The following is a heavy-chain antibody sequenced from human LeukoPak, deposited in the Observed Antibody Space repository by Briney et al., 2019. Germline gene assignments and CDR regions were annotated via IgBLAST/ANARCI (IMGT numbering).Heavy chain of an antibody. J-gene: IGHJ5*02. D-gene: IGHD1-14*01. Sequence: GGSLRLSCEASGFTFSKVWMSWVRQAPGKGLEWVARIKSKSDDGSRDYAPPVRGRFTISRDDSKSTVYLQMKSLRSEDTGVFYCCGTRGDLWGQGTLVTVSS. CDR3: CGTRGDL. CDR1: GFTFSKVW. CDR2: IKSKSDDGSR. V-gene: IGHV3-15*01.